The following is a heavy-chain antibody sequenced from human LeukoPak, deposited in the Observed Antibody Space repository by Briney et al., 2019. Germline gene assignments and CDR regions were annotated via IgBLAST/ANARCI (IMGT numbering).Heavy chain of an antibody. Sequence: GASVKVSCKAPGYTFTSYYMHWVRQAPGQGLEWMGIINPSGGSTSYAQKFQGRVTMTRDTSTSTVYMELSSLRSEDTAVYYCARVAGLAGWFDPWGQGTLVTVSS. CDR2: INPSGGST. CDR1: GYTFTSYY. CDR3: ARVAGLAGWFDP. J-gene: IGHJ5*02. V-gene: IGHV1-46*01. D-gene: IGHD6-13*01.